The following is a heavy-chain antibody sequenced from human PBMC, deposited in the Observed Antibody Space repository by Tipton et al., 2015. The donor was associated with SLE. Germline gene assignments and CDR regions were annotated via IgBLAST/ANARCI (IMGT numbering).Heavy chain of an antibody. Sequence: TLSLTCPVSGGSISSYYWSWIRQPPGKGLEWIGYIYTSGSTHYNPSLKSRGTISVDTSKNQFSLKLSSVTAADTAVYYCASRDMDVWGKGTTVTASS. CDR1: GGSISSYY. CDR2: IYTSGST. J-gene: IGHJ6*03. CDR3: ASRDMDV. V-gene: IGHV4-4*08.